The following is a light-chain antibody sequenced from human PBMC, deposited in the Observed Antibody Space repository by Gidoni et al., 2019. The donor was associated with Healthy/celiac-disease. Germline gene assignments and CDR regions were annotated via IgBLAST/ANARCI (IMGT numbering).Light chain of an antibody. CDR2: AAS. Sequence: IQMTQSPSSLSASVGDRVTITCRASQSISSYLNWYHQNPGKAPKLLIYAASSLQSGVPSRFSGSGSGTDFTLTISSLQPEDFATYYCQQSYSTPPWTFGQGTKVEIK. CDR3: QQSYSTPPWT. CDR1: QSISSY. V-gene: IGKV1-39*01. J-gene: IGKJ1*01.